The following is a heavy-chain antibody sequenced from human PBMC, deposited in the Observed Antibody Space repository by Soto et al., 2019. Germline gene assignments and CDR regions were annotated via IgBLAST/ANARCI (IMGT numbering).Heavy chain of an antibody. Sequence: QVQLQQSGPGLVKPSQTLSLTCAISGDSVSSNSAVWNWIRQSPSRGLEWLGRTYYRSIWQTEYAVSVKXRXTXNXXASKNQFSLQLNSVTPEDTAMYYCARLVGNSWLDHWGQGTLVTVSS. D-gene: IGHD6-6*01. V-gene: IGHV6-1*01. CDR1: GDSVSSNSAV. J-gene: IGHJ5*02. CDR3: ARLVGNSWLDH. CDR2: TYYRSIWQT.